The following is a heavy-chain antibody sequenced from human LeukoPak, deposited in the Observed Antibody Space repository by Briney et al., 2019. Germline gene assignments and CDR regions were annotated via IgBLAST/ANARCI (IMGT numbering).Heavy chain of an antibody. D-gene: IGHD3-10*01. J-gene: IGHJ6*03. CDR1: GASVRSYY. V-gene: IGHV4-59*02. CDR2: IYYSGST. CDR3: AITYYYGSGRNYYYMDV. Sequence: SETLSLTCTVSGASVRSYYWSWIRQSPGKGLDWIGYIYYSGSTNYNPSLKSRVTISVDTSKNQFSLKLSSVTAADTAVYYCAITYYYGSGRNYYYMDVWGKGTTVTISS.